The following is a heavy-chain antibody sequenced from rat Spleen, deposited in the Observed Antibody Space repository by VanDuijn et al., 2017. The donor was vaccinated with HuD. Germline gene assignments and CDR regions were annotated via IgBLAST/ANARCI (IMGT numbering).Heavy chain of an antibody. Sequence: EVQLVESGGDLVQPGRSLKLSCAASGFTFSDYYMAWVRQAPTKGLEWVATISYDGGRNFYRDSVKGRFTISRENAKNSLYLQMDSLRSEDTATEYCARENYYSGDYWGQGVKVTVSS. D-gene: IGHD1-1*01. CDR1: GFTFSDYY. CDR2: ISYDGGRN. CDR3: ARENYYSGDY. V-gene: IGHV5-20*01. J-gene: IGHJ2*01.